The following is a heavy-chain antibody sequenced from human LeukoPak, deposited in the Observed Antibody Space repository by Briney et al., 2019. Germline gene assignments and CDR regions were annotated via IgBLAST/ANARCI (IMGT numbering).Heavy chain of an antibody. V-gene: IGHV3-48*03. D-gene: IGHD5-18*01. CDR3: ARDGPGYSFDY. Sequence: PGGSLRLSCAASGFTFSGYEMNWVRQAPGKGLEWVSCISTSGNTIYYADSLKGRFTVSRDNARNLLYLQVNSLRAEDTAVYYCARDGPGYSFDYWGQGTLVTVSS. CDR2: ISTSGNTI. J-gene: IGHJ4*02. CDR1: GFTFSGYE.